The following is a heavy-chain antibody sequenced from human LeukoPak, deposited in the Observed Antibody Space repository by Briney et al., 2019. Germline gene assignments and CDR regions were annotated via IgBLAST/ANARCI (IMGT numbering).Heavy chain of an antibody. Sequence: PGGSLRLSCVASGFTFSRYAMSWVRQAPGKRLEWVSAISGSDTGTYYANSVKGRFTISRDNAKNSLYLQMNSLRAEDTAVYYCARDRYSSSGKYYFDYWGQGTLVTVSS. V-gene: IGHV3-23*01. D-gene: IGHD6-6*01. CDR2: ISGSDTGT. CDR1: GFTFSRYA. CDR3: ARDRYSSSGKYYFDY. J-gene: IGHJ4*02.